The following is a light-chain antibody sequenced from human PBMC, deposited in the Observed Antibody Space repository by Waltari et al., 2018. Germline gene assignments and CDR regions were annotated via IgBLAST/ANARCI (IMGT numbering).Light chain of an antibody. CDR3: QQYNTFSVT. CDR1: QSISDW. J-gene: IGKJ4*01. V-gene: IGKV1-5*03. CDR2: KAF. Sequence: DIQMTQSPSTRSASVGDRITITCRASQSISDWLAWYQQKPGKAPKVLIYKAFTLESGVPSRFSGSGFGTEFTLTISSLQPDDFATYYCQQYNTFSVTFGGGTKVEIK.